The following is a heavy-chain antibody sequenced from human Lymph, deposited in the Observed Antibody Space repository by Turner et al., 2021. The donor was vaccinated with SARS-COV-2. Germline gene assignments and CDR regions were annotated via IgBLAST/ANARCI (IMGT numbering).Heavy chain of an antibody. CDR2: ISYDGSNK. CDR3: ARPKSGSYWSHFDY. CDR1: GFTFSTYA. Sequence: QVQLVESGGGVVQPGRSLRLSFAASGFTFSTYAMYWVRQAPGKGLEWVAVISYDGSNKYYADSVKGRSTISRDNSKNTLFLKVNSLRAEDTAVYYCARPKSGSYWSHFDYWGQGTLVTVSS. D-gene: IGHD1-26*01. V-gene: IGHV3-30-3*01. J-gene: IGHJ4*02.